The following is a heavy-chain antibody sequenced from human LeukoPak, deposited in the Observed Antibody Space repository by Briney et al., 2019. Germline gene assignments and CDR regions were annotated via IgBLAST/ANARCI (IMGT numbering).Heavy chain of an antibody. CDR3: ARMTRGYTYGNYFDK. Sequence: SETLSLTCTVSGGSVNTYYWSWIRQPPGKGLEWIGYIYYNGNTNYNPSLKSRVTMSIDTSQNQFSLKLSSVTAADTALYYCARMTRGYTYGNYFDKWGQGTLVTVSS. CDR1: GGSVNTYY. V-gene: IGHV4-59*08. D-gene: IGHD5-18*01. J-gene: IGHJ4*02. CDR2: IYYNGNT.